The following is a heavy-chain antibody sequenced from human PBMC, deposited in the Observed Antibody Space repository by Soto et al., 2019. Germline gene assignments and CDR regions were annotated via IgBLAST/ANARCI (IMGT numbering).Heavy chain of an antibody. CDR2: ISSSGSSI. J-gene: IGHJ6*02. D-gene: IGHD1-26*01. Sequence: PGGSLRLSCAASGLTFSGYEMNWVRQAPGKGLEWVSYISSSGSSISYADSVKGRFTITRDNAKNSLYLQMNSLRAEDTAVYYCATDSGSYPGYSYYAMDVWGQGTTVTVSS. CDR3: ATDSGSYPGYSYYAMDV. CDR1: GLTFSGYE. V-gene: IGHV3-48*03.